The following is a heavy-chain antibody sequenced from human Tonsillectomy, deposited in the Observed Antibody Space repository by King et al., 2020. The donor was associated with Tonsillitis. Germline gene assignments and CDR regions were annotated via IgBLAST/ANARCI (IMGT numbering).Heavy chain of an antibody. D-gene: IGHD3-10*01. Sequence: MQLVQSGAEVKKPGASVMVSCRASGYTFTGYYMHWVRQAPGQGLEWMGWINPNSGGTNYAQKFQGRVTMTRDTSIITAYMELSRLRSDDTAVYYCAREYRGDGITMVRGVIDYWGQGTLVTVSS. V-gene: IGHV1-2*02. CDR3: AREYRGDGITMVRGVIDY. CDR1: GYTFTGYY. CDR2: INPNSGGT. J-gene: IGHJ4*02.